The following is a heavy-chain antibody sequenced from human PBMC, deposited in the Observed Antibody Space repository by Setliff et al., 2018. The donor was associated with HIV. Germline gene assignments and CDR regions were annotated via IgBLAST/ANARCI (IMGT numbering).Heavy chain of an antibody. Sequence: GSLRLSCAASGFTFSSYDMHWVRQAPGKGLEWVSAIGTAGDTYYPGSVKGRFTISRENAKNSLYLQMNSLRPGDTAVYYCARSRRYYFDYWGQGTLVTVSS. J-gene: IGHJ4*02. V-gene: IGHV3-13*01. CDR2: IGTAGDT. CDR1: GFTFSSYD. CDR3: ARSRRYYFDY.